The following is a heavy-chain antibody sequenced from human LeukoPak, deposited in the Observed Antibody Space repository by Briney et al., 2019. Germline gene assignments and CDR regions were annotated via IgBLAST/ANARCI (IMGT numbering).Heavy chain of an antibody. D-gene: IGHD5-18*01. CDR3: ARAALIGLWRQMAFDI. J-gene: IGHJ3*02. CDR1: GYTFTAYY. CDR2: VNPNTGAT. Sequence: GASVKVSCKASGYTFTAYYIHWVRQAPGQGLEWMGWVNPNTGATTYAQEFQGRVTMTRDTSISTAYTELSSLTSDDTAVYYCARAALIGLWRQMAFDIWGQGTMVTDPS. V-gene: IGHV1-2*02.